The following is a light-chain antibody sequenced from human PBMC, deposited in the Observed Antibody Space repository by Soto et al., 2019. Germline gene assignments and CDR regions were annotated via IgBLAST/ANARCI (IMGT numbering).Light chain of an antibody. J-gene: IGLJ2*01. V-gene: IGLV1-44*01. CDR1: SSNFGVKH. CDR3: SAWDDSLYAPV. CDR2: RSD. Sequence: QSVLTQPPSTSGTPGQRITISCSGGSSNFGVKHVNWYQQQVPGTAPKLLIYRSDQRPSGVPDRFSASKSGTSASLAISGLQSEDEDIYYCSAWDDSLYAPVFGGGTKLTVL.